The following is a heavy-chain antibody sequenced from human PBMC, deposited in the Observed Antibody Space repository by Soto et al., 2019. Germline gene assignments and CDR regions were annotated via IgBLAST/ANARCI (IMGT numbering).Heavy chain of an antibody. CDR1: GFTFINAW. V-gene: IGHV3-15*01. D-gene: IGHD5-18*01. Sequence: LRLSSAASGFTFINAWMSWVRQAPGKGLEWVGRIKSKTDGGTTDYAAPVKGRFTISRDDSKNTLYLQMNSLKTEDTAVYYCTSRGYSFGPDYYYGMDVWGQGTTFTVSS. CDR2: IKSKTDGGTT. CDR3: TSRGYSFGPDYYYGMDV. J-gene: IGHJ6*02.